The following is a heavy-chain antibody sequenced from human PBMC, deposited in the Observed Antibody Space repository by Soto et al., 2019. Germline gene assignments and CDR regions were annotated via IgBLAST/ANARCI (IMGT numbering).Heavy chain of an antibody. CDR2: IYWDDDQ. Sequence: QITLKESGPTLVKPTQTLTLTCTFSGFSFSINGVAVGWIRQPPGQALEWLALIYWDDDQRYNPSLKNRLTSTKDTSINPVVLTMTNLDPVDTATYYCADKRDVSRGFKSWGQGTLVTVSS. V-gene: IGHV2-5*02. CDR1: GFSFSINGVA. J-gene: IGHJ5*01. CDR3: ADKRDVSRGFKS.